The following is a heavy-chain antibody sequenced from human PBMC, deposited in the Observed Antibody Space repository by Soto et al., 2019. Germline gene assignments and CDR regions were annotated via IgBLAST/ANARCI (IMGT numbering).Heavy chain of an antibody. CDR1: GGSFSGYY. CDR2: INHSGST. D-gene: IGHD3-22*01. V-gene: IGHV4-34*01. CDR3: ARDSNDSSGYRFDY. J-gene: IGHJ4*02. Sequence: PSETLSLTCAVYGGSFSGYYWRWIRQPPGKGLEWIGEINHSGSTNYNPSLKSRVTISVDTSKNQFSLKLSSVTAADTAVYYCARDSNDSSGYRFDYWGQGTLVTVSS.